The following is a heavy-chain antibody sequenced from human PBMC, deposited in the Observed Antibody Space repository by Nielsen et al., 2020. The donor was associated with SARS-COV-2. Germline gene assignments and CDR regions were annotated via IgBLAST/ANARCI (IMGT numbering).Heavy chain of an antibody. CDR1: GYTFTDYY. D-gene: IGHD3/OR15-3a*01. J-gene: IGHJ6*02. V-gene: IGHV1-2*06. Sequence: ASVKVSCKASGYTFTDYYIHWVRQAPGQGLEWMGRINPYSGGTNYAQKFQGTVTMTRNASISTVYMELTFDDTAVYYCARARATIFGLVMSYGMDVWGQGTTVAVSS. CDR3: ARARATIFGLVMSYGMDV. CDR2: INPYSGGT.